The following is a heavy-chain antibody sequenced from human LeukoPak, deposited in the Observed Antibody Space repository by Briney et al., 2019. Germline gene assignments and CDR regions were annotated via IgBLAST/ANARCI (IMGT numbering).Heavy chain of an antibody. Sequence: GGSLRLSCAASGFTFSSYSMNWVRQAPGKGLEWVSYISSSSSTIYYADSVKGRFTISRDNAKNSLYLQMNSLRDEDTAVYYCARVWLARYCSGGSCYYYYYGMDVWGQRTTVTVSS. J-gene: IGHJ6*02. CDR1: GFTFSSYS. D-gene: IGHD2-15*01. CDR2: ISSSSSTI. CDR3: ARVWLARYCSGGSCYYYYYGMDV. V-gene: IGHV3-48*02.